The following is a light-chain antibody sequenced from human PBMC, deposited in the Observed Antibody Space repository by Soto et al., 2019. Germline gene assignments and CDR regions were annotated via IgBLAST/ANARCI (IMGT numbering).Light chain of an antibody. J-gene: IGKJ2*01. CDR3: QQYDNLPPYT. CDR1: QDISNY. V-gene: IGKV1-33*01. CDR2: DAS. Sequence: DIQMTQSPSSLSASVGARVTITCQASQDISNYLNWYQQKPGKAPKLLIYDASNLETGVPSRFNGSGSGSDFTFTISSLQPEDIATYYCQQYDNLPPYTFGHGTKLEIK.